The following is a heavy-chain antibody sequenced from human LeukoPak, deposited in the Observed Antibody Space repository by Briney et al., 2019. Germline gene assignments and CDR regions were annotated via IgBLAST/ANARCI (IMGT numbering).Heavy chain of an antibody. D-gene: IGHD6-13*01. CDR2: IWYDGSNK. V-gene: IGHV3-33*01. CDR1: GFTFSSYG. J-gene: IGHJ4*02. CDR3: ARAKILTSWYSVDY. Sequence: GGSLRLSCAASGFTFSSYGMHWVRQAPGKGLEWVAVIWYDGSNKYYADSVKGRFTISRDNSKNTLYLQMNSLRAEDTAVYYCARAKILTSWYSVDYWGQGTLVTVSS.